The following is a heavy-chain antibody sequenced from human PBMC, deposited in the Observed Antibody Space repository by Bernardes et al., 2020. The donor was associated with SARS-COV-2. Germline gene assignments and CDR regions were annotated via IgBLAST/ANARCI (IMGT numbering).Heavy chain of an antibody. Sequence: GGALRLSCAASGFTFSSHGLHWVRQGPGKGAGWVAVIWFDGSKKYYADSVKGRFTISRDNSKNTLYLQMNSLRAEDTAVYYCARDFSPFYDSSGYHYWGQGTLVTVSS. CDR1: GFTFSSHG. CDR3: ARDFSPFYDSSGYHY. D-gene: IGHD3-22*01. CDR2: IWFDGSKK. V-gene: IGHV3-33*01. J-gene: IGHJ4*02.